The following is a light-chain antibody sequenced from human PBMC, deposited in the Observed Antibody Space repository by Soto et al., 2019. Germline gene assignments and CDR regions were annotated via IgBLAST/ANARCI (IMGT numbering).Light chain of an antibody. CDR1: QSVSSSY. J-gene: IGKJ1*01. Sequence: EIVLTQSPGTLSLSPGERATLSCRASQSVSSSYLAWYQQKPGQAPRLLIYGASTRATGIPARFSGSGSGTDFTLTISSLQPEDFAVYYCQQYNNWPQTFGQRTMVDI. CDR2: GAS. V-gene: IGKV3-20*01. CDR3: QQYNNWPQT.